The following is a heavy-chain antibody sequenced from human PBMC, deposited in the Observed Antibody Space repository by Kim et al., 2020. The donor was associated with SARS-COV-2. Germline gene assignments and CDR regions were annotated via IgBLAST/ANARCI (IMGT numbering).Heavy chain of an antibody. Sequence: ADYVRVRTTISRDNAKNTLYQQMNSLRDEDTAVYYCARGTAQQGSYYMDVWGEGTTVTVSS. D-gene: IGHD6-13*01. V-gene: IGHV3-74*01. CDR3: ARGTAQQGSYYMDV. J-gene: IGHJ6*03.